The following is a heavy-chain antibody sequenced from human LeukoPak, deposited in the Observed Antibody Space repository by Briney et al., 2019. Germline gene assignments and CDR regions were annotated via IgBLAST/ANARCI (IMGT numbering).Heavy chain of an antibody. CDR1: GYTFTSYG. CDR3: SIFMVANLLSFDY. V-gene: IGHV1-18*01. Sequence: ASVKVSCKASGYTFTSYGISWVRQAPGQGLEWMGIINPSGGSTSYAQKLQGRVTMTTDTSTSTAYMELRSLRSDDTAVYYCSIFMVANLLSFDYWGQGTLVTVSS. D-gene: IGHD2-15*01. CDR2: INPSGGST. J-gene: IGHJ4*02.